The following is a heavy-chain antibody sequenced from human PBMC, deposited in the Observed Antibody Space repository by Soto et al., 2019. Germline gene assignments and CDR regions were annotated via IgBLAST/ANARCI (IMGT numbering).Heavy chain of an antibody. CDR1: GFTFRNFG. Sequence: QVQLVESGGGVVQPGTSLRLSCAASGFTFRNFGMHWVRQAPGKGLGWVAVTSYDGSNKHYADSVKGRFTVSRDNSKNTLYLQMNSLRAEDTAVYYCAKDRTDALDIWGQGTMVTV. J-gene: IGHJ3*02. CDR2: TSYDGSNK. V-gene: IGHV3-30*18. CDR3: AKDRTDALDI.